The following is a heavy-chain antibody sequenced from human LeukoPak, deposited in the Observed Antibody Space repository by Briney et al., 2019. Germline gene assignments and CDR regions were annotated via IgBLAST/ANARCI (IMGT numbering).Heavy chain of an antibody. CDR3: AKDPATMVRGVIIPPDY. CDR2: IRYDGSNK. D-gene: IGHD3-10*01. CDR1: GFTFSSYG. Sequence: GGSLRLSCAASGFTFSSYGMHWVRQAPGKGLEWVAFIRYDGSNKYYADSVKGRFTISRDNSKNTLYLQMNSLRAEDTAVYYCAKDPATMVRGVIIPPDYWGQGTLVTVSS. V-gene: IGHV3-30*02. J-gene: IGHJ4*02.